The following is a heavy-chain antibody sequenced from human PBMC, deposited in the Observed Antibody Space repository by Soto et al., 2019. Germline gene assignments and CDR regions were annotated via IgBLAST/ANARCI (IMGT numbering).Heavy chain of an antibody. CDR3: ARERSRYDRSGYYRPDY. Sequence: QGQLAQSGAEVKKPGSSVKVSCKASGDTFSSYAISWVRQAPGQGLEWMGGIIPILGTPNYAQKFQGRVTITADKSTSTAYMELSSLRSEDTAVYYCARERSRYDRSGYYRPDYWGQGTLVTVSS. J-gene: IGHJ4*02. CDR2: IIPILGTP. V-gene: IGHV1-69*06. CDR1: GDTFSSYA. D-gene: IGHD3-22*01.